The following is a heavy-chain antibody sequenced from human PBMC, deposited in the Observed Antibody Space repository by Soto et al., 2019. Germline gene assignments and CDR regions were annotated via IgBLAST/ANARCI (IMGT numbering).Heavy chain of an antibody. D-gene: IGHD2-15*01. CDR1: GYTFSDYS. Sequence: QVQLVQSGAEVREPGASVKVSCKASGYTFSDYSFTWVRQAPGQGLEWMGWISAYNGNTKYAPKFQGRVTLTTDTSTRTAYMELWSLRFDDTAVYFCARELAKAVVAATPDYWGQGTLLTVSS. CDR2: ISAYNGNT. V-gene: IGHV1-18*01. J-gene: IGHJ4*02. CDR3: ARELAKAVVAATPDY.